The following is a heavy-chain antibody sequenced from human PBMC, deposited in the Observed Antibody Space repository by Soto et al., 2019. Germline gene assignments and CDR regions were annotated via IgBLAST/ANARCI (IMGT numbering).Heavy chain of an antibody. CDR3: TTDSPSYYYDSSGYYTSAFDY. CDR1: GFTFSNAW. D-gene: IGHD3-22*01. Sequence: EVQLVESGGGLVKPGGSLGLSCAASGFTFSNAWMSWVRQAPGKGLEWVGRIKSKTDGGTTDYAAPVKGRFTISRDDSKNTLYLQMNSLKTEDTAVYYCTTDSPSYYYDSSGYYTSAFDYWGQGTLVTVSS. CDR2: IKSKTDGGTT. V-gene: IGHV3-15*01. J-gene: IGHJ4*02.